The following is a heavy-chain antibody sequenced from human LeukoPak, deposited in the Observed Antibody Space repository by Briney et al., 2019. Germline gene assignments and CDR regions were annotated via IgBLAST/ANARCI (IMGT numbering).Heavy chain of an antibody. CDR1: GVIFNKAW. V-gene: IGHV3-15*01. CDR2: IKSNNDGGTT. Sequence: PGGSLRLSCAASGVIFNKAWMNWVRQAPGKGPEWVGRIKSNNDGGTTDYASPVEGRFIISRGDSKNTIYLQMNRLIIADTAIYYCTPVMVEDRGFWGQGTLVTVSS. J-gene: IGHJ4*02. CDR3: TPVMVEDRGF. D-gene: IGHD2-21*01.